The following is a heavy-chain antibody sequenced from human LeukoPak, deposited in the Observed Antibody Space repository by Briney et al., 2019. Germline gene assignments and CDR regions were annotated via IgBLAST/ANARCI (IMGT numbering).Heavy chain of an antibody. CDR1: GFTFSSYA. CDR3: VITSATGPLDY. V-gene: IGHV3-64D*09. J-gene: IGHJ4*02. D-gene: IGHD6-6*01. CDR2: ISASGGNT. Sequence: GGSLRLSCSASGFTFSSYAMHWVRQAPGKGLEYVSAISASGGNTYYADSLKARFTISRDNSKNTLYLQMSSLRLEDTAVYYCVITSATGPLDYWGRGTPVTVSP.